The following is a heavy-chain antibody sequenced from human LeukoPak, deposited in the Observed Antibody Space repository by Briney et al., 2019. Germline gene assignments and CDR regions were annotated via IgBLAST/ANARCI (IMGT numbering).Heavy chain of an antibody. CDR3: ARGVVPAAPRFDP. D-gene: IGHD2-2*01. CDR2: INPNSGGT. CDR1: GYTFTGYY. J-gene: IGHJ5*02. V-gene: IGHV1-2*02. Sequence: PRASVKVSCKASGYTFTGYYMHWVRQAPGQGLEWMGWINPNSGGTNYAQKFQGRVTMTRDTSISTAYMELSRLRSDDTAVYYCARGVVPAAPRFDPWGQGTLVTVSS.